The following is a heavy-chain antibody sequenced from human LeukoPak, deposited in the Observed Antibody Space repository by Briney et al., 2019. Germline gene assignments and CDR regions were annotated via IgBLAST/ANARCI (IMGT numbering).Heavy chain of an antibody. CDR2: ISAYNGNT. Sequence: GASVKVSCKASGYTFTSYGISWVRQAPGQGLEWMGWISAYNGNTNYAQKLQGRVTITRNTSISTAYMELSSLRSEDTAVYYCARGRSYYDFWSGYKPILKWFDPWGQGTLVTVSS. J-gene: IGHJ5*02. CDR3: ARGRSYYDFWSGYKPILKWFDP. CDR1: GYTFTSYG. D-gene: IGHD3-3*01. V-gene: IGHV1-18*01.